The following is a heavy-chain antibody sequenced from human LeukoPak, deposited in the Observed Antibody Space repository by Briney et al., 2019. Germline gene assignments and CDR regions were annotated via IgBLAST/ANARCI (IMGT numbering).Heavy chain of an antibody. D-gene: IGHD1-26*01. Sequence: GGSLRLSCAASGFTFSSYSMNWVRQAPGKGLVWVSRIKTDGSTITYADCVKGRFTISRDNAMNTLYLQMNSLGAEDTAVYYCARVGQGEWFFDLWGRGTLVTVSS. CDR1: GFTFSSYS. V-gene: IGHV3-74*01. J-gene: IGHJ2*01. CDR2: IKTDGSTI. CDR3: ARVGQGEWFFDL.